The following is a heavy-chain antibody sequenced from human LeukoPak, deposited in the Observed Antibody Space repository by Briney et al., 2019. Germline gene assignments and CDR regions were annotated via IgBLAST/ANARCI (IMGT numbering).Heavy chain of an antibody. V-gene: IGHV4-38-2*02. CDR3: AREVISSSYSSGWSNYYYYMDV. D-gene: IGHD6-19*01. CDR2: IYHSVST. CDR1: GYSISSGYY. J-gene: IGHJ6*03. Sequence: PPETPSLTCTVSGYSISSGYYWGWIRQPPGKGREWIGSIYHSVSTYYNPSLKSRVTISVDTSKNQFSLKLSSVTAADTAVYYCAREVISSSYSSGWSNYYYYMDVWGKGTTVTISS.